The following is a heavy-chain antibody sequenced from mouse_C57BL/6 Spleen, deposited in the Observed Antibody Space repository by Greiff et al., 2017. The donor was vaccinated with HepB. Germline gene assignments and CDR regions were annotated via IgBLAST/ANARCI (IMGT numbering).Heavy chain of an antibody. CDR1: GFTFSSYA. CDR2: ISSGGDYI. J-gene: IGHJ2*01. D-gene: IGHD1-1*01. CDR3: TRGGGGITTVVADFDY. V-gene: IGHV5-9-1*02. Sequence: EVQLVESGEGLVKPGGSLKLSCAASGFTFSSYAMSWVRQTPEKRLEWVAYISSGGDYIYYADTVKGRFTISRDNARNTLYLQMSSLKSEDTAMYYCTRGGGGITTVVADFDYWGQGTTLTVSS.